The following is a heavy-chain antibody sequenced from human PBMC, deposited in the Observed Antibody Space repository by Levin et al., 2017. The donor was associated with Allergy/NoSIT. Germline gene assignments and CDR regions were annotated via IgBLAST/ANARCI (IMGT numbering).Heavy chain of an antibody. CDR1: GFTFSDSY. CDR3: ARGFGEDAFDI. J-gene: IGHJ3*02. D-gene: IGHD3-10*01. V-gene: IGHV3-11*01. CDR2: ISSRGNTV. Sequence: GESLKISCAASGFTFSDSYMTWIRQAPGKGLECLSYISSRGNTVNYADSVQGRFTISRDNAKNSLYLQMNSLRAEDTGVYYCARGFGEDAFDIWGQGTMVTVSS.